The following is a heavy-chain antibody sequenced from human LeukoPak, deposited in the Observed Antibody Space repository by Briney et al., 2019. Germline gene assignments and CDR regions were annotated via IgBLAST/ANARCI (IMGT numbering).Heavy chain of an antibody. Sequence: TSGSTNYNPSLKSRVTMSVDTSKNQFSLKLSSVTAADTAVYYCARGGSIVVVPAASNWFDPWGQGTLVTVSS. CDR2: TSGST. V-gene: IGHV4-4*07. D-gene: IGHD2-2*01. J-gene: IGHJ5*02. CDR3: ARGGSIVVVPAASNWFDP.